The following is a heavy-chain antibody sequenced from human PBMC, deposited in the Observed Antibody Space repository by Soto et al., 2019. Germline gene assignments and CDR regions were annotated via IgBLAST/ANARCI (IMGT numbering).Heavy chain of an antibody. CDR2: ISYDGSNK. J-gene: IGHJ6*02. Sequence: GGSLRLSCAASGFTFSSYAMHWVRKAPGKGLEWVAVISYDGSNKYYADSVKGRFTISRDNSKNTLYLQMNSLRAEDTAVYYCARVSVVYYYYGMDVWGQGTTVTVSS. CDR3: ARVSVVYYYYGMDV. CDR1: GFTFSSYA. D-gene: IGHD2-15*01. V-gene: IGHV3-30*04.